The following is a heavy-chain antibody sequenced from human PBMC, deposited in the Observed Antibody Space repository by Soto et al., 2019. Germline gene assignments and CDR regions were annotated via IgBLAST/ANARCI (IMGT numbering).Heavy chain of an antibody. CDR2: IYSSGST. V-gene: IGHV4-59*01. D-gene: IGHD5-18*01. Sequence: QVQLQESGPGLVKPSETLSLTCTVSGGSISNYYWSWIRQPPGKGLEWIGYIYSSGSTHYNPSLQSRVTISIDTSKNQVSLKVHSVTAADTAVYYCARDHPHSYGVYYFDYWGQGTPVTVSS. J-gene: IGHJ4*02. CDR3: ARDHPHSYGVYYFDY. CDR1: GGSISNYY.